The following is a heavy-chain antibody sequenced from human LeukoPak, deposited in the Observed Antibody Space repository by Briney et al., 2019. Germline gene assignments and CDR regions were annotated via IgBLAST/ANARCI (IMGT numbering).Heavy chain of an antibody. V-gene: IGHV3-30-3*01. CDR2: ISYDGSNK. D-gene: IGHD5-12*01. J-gene: IGHJ6*02. CDR1: GFTFSSYA. CDR3: ARDGLGGYSGYDRHYYYYGMDV. Sequence: PGRSLRLSCAASGFTFSSYAMHWVRQAPGKGLEWVAVISYDGSNKYYADSVKGRFTISRDNSKNTLYLQMNSLRVKDTAVYYCARDGLGGYSGYDRHYYYYGMDVWGQGTTVTVSS.